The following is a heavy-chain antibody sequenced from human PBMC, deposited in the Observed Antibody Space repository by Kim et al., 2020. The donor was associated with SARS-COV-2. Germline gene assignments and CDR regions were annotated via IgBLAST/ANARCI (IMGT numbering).Heavy chain of an antibody. CDR1: GFTFSSYS. J-gene: IGHJ6*02. V-gene: IGHV3-21*01. CDR3: ARDNVAYYYGSVFWVAPGGVVNYYYGMDV. D-gene: IGHD3-10*01. CDR2: ISCSTS. Sequence: GGSLRLSCAASGFTFSSYSMNWVRQAPGKGLEWVSSISCSTSYADSVKGRFTISRDNAKNSLYLQMNSLRAEDTAVYYCARDNVAYYYGSVFWVAPGGVVNYYYGMDVWGQGTTVTVSS.